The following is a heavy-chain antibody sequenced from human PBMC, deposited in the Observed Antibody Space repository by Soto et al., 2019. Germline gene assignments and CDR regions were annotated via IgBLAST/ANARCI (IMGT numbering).Heavy chain of an antibody. D-gene: IGHD4-4*01. V-gene: IGHV1-46*01. CDR3: ASIYSKGPYFDY. Sequence: ASVKVSCKASGYTFTSYYMHWVRQAPGQGLEWMGIINPSGGSTSYAQKFQGRVTMTRDTSTSTVYMELSGLRSEDTAVYYCASIYSKGPYFDYWGQGTLVTVSS. J-gene: IGHJ4*02. CDR2: INPSGGST. CDR1: GYTFTSYY.